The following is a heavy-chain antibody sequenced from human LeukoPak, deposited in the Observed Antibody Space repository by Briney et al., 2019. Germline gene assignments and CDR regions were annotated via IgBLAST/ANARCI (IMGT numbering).Heavy chain of an antibody. Sequence: SVKVSCKASGGTFNSYAISWVRQAPGQGREGMGGIIPIFGTANYAQKFQGRVTITADESTSTAYMELSSLRSEDTAVNYCAREVWSDYYIDYWGQGTLVTVSS. CDR2: IIPIFGTA. D-gene: IGHD3-3*01. CDR3: AREVWSDYYIDY. V-gene: IGHV1-69*01. CDR1: GGTFNSYA. J-gene: IGHJ4*02.